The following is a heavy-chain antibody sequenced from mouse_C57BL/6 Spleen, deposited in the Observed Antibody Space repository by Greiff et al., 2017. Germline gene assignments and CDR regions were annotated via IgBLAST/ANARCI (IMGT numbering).Heavy chain of an antibody. Sequence: EVQLVESGGDLVKPGGSLKLSCAASGFTFSSYGMSWVRQTPDKRLEWVATISSGGSYTYYPDSVKGRFTISRDNAKNTLYLQMSSLKSEDTAMYYCARDTDYGSSPYYYAMDYWGQGTSVTVSS. CDR3: ARDTDYGSSPYYYAMDY. J-gene: IGHJ4*01. V-gene: IGHV5-6*01. D-gene: IGHD1-1*01. CDR2: ISSGGSYT. CDR1: GFTFSSYG.